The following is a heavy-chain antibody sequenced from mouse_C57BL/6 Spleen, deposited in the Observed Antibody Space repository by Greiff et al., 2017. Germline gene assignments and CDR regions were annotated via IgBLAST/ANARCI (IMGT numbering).Heavy chain of an antibody. Sequence: EVKVVEPGGGLVQPGESLKLSCESNEYEFPSHDMSWVRKTPEKSLELVATINSDGGSTYYPDNMERRVIISRDNTKTPLYLQMSSLWSEDTAVYYCARQTGVYFGVWGTVATVTVSS. CDR2: INSDGGST. V-gene: IGHV5-2*01. CDR1: EYEFPSHD. D-gene: IGHD4-1*01. J-gene: IGHJ1*03. CDR3: ARQTGVYFGV.